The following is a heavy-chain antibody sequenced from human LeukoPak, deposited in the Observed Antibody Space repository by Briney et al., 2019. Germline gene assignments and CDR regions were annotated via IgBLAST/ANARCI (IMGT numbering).Heavy chain of an antibody. CDR2: ISYDGSNK. Sequence: GGSLRLSCAASGFTFSSYAMHWVRQAPGKGLEWVAVISYDGSNKYYADSVKGRFTISRDNSKNTLYLQMNSLRAEDTAVYYCARDLAATSIAARTLDYWGQGTLVTVSS. CDR3: ARDLAATSIAARTLDY. J-gene: IGHJ4*02. D-gene: IGHD6-6*01. CDR1: GFTFSSYA. V-gene: IGHV3-30-3*01.